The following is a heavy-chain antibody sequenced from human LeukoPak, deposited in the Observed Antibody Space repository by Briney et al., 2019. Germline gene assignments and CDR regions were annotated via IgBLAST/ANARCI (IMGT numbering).Heavy chain of an antibody. CDR1: GFTFSSYA. CDR3: AKAPPDSADY. Sequence: GGSPRLSCAASGFTFSSYAMGWVRQAPGKGLEWASTISNSGGSTYYADSVKGRFTISRDNSRNTLYLQMNSLRAEDTAVYYCAKAPPDSADYWGQGTLVTVSS. D-gene: IGHD3-22*01. J-gene: IGHJ4*02. V-gene: IGHV3-23*01. CDR2: ISNSGGST.